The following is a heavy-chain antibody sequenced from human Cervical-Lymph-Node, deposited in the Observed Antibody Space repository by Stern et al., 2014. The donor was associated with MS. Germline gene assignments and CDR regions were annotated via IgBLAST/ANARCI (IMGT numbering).Heavy chain of an antibody. CDR2: ISSGGRTI. CDR3: ARDRLSQYGMDV. CDR1: GFTFSDYY. Sequence: VQLVESGGGLVKPGGSLRLSCEASGFTFSDYYMNWIRQAPGQGLEWSSCISSGGRTIYYADFVKGRFTISRDNAKNSLYLQIDSLRAEDTAVYYCARDRLSQYGMDVWGQGTTVTVSS. V-gene: IGHV3-11*01. J-gene: IGHJ6*02. D-gene: IGHD3-16*02.